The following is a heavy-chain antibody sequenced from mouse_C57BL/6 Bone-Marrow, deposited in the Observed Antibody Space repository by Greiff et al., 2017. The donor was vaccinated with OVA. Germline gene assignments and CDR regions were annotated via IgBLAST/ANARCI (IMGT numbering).Heavy chain of an antibody. V-gene: IGHV1-50*01. Sequence: QVQLKQPGAELVKPGASVKLSCKASGYTFTSYWMQWVKQRPGQGLEWIGEIDPSDSYTNYNQKFKGKATLTVDTSSSTAYMQLSSLTSEDSAVYYCARREGLGYYYGSSFDYWGQGTTLTVST. CDR3: ARREGLGYYYGSSFDY. D-gene: IGHD1-1*01. CDR2: IDPSDSYT. J-gene: IGHJ2*01. CDR1: GYTFTSYW.